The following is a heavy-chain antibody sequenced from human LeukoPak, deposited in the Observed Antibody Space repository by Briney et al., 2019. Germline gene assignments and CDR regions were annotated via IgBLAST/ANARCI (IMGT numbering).Heavy chain of an antibody. CDR3: AELGITMIGGV. D-gene: IGHD3-10*02. CDR1: GFTVSSNY. V-gene: IGHV3-53*01. CDR2: IYSGGST. Sequence: GGSLRLSCAASGFTVSSNYMSWVRQAPGKGLEWVSVIYSGGSTYYADSGKGRFTISRDNAKNSLYLQMNSLRAEDTAVYYCAELGITMIGGVWGKGTTVTISS. J-gene: IGHJ6*04.